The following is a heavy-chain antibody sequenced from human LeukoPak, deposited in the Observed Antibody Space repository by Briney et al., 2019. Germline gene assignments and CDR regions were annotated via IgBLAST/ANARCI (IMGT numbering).Heavy chain of an antibody. V-gene: IGHV3-64*01. CDR1: GFTFSSYA. Sequence: PGGSLRLSCAASGFTFSSYAMHWVCQAPGKGLEYVSAISTNGGSTYYANSVKGRFTISRDNSKNTLYLQMGSLRAEDMAVYYCARRFDCSSTSCYRPFDYWGQGTLVTVSS. J-gene: IGHJ4*02. D-gene: IGHD2-2*01. CDR3: ARRFDCSSTSCYRPFDY. CDR2: ISTNGGST.